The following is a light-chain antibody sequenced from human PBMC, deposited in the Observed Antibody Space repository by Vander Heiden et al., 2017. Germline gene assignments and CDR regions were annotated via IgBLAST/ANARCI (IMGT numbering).Light chain of an antibody. J-gene: IGLJ2*01. CDR2: ETN. CDR1: TGAVTGGQS. Sequence: QAAVTQEPSLSLSPAGTLTLTCGSSTGAVTGGQSPYWFQQKPGQAPRTLIYETNIRHSWTPARFSGSLVGVKGALTLSGAQPEDEADYFCLVSYSSTSVIFGGGTRLTVL. V-gene: IGLV7-46*01. CDR3: LVSYSSTSVI.